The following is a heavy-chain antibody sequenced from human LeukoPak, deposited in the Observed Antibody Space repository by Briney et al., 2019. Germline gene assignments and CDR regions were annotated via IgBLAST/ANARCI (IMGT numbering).Heavy chain of an antibody. Sequence: GRSLRLSCAASGFTFSSHDMHWVRQAPGKGLEWVANIKQDGSETYYVDSVKGRFTISRDNAKNSLYLQMNSLRAEDTAVYYCARDITYYYGSGRNSRLFDYWGQGTLVTVSS. J-gene: IGHJ4*02. CDR3: ARDITYYYGSGRNSRLFDY. D-gene: IGHD3-10*01. CDR2: IKQDGSET. CDR1: GFTFSSHD. V-gene: IGHV3-7*01.